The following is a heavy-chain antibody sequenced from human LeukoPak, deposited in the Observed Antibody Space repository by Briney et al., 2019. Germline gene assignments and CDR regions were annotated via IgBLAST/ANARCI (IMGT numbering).Heavy chain of an antibody. CDR2: IKYSGDTT. Sequence: PGGSLRLSCAAPGFTFSSYDMIWVRQAPGKGLEWVSAIKYSGDTTSYADSVKGRFTISRDNSKNTLYLQMNSLTAEDTAIYYCAKARGYNYGGFDYWGQGTLVTVSS. J-gene: IGHJ4*02. CDR3: AKARGYNYGGFDY. D-gene: IGHD5-18*01. CDR1: GFTFSSYD. V-gene: IGHV3-23*01.